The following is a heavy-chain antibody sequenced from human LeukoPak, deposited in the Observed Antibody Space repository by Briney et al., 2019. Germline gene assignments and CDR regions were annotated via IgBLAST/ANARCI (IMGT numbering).Heavy chain of an antibody. V-gene: IGHV4-59*01. CDR1: GGSITSDH. Sequence: SETLSLTCTVSGGSITSDHWNWSRQPPGKGLEWIGCIYYSGSTYYNPSLKSRVTISVDMSKNQFSLRLTSVTVADTAVYYCAREGGRQWLVSGALDSWGQGTLVTVSS. D-gene: IGHD6-19*01. J-gene: IGHJ5*01. CDR3: AREGGRQWLVSGALDS. CDR2: IYYSGST.